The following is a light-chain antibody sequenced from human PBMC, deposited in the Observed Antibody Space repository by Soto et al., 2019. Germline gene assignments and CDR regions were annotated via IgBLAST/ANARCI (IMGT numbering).Light chain of an antibody. J-gene: IGKJ3*01. Sequence: DIQMTQSPSSLSASVGDAVSLTCRASRSISNYLNWYQQKPGRAPKLLISGASSLQRGVPSRFSGSGSGTTFPLTNTSLQPDDFAIYFCQQSYTAPYTFGPGTKVEIK. CDR2: GAS. CDR3: QQSYTAPYT. V-gene: IGKV1-39*01. CDR1: RSISNY.